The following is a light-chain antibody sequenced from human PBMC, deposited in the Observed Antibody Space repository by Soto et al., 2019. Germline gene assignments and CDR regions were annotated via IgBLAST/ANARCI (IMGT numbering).Light chain of an antibody. J-gene: IGKJ2*01. CDR3: QQSHNWPLT. CDR2: GAS. CDR1: QSISSE. V-gene: IGKV3-15*01. Sequence: EIVMTQSPATLSVSPGERATLSCRASQSISSELAWYQQKPGQPPRLLIYGASTRATGVPARFTGSGSGSDFTLTISGLQSEDFAVYYCQQSHNWPLTFGQGTSLEI.